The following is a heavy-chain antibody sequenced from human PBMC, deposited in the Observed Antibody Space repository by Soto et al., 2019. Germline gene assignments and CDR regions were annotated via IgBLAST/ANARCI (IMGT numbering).Heavy chain of an antibody. Sequence: PGGSLRLSCTASGFIFSDYGMHWVRQAPGKGLEWVAVIWYDGSNKYYVDSAKGRFTISRDNSKNTLYLQMNSLTAEDTAVYYCARDPLHYDILTGYSQNYFDYWGQGT. CDR2: IWYDGSNK. CDR3: ARDPLHYDILTGYSQNYFDY. J-gene: IGHJ4*02. CDR1: GFIFSDYG. D-gene: IGHD3-9*01. V-gene: IGHV3-33*01.